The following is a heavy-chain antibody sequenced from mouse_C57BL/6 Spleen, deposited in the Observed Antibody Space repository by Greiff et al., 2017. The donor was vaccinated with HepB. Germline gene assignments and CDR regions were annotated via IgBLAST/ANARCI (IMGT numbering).Heavy chain of an antibody. CDR2: INPNNGGT. V-gene: IGHV1-18*01. D-gene: IGHD3-2*02. Sequence: DVQLQESGPELVKPGASVKIPCKASGYTFTDYNMDWVKQSHGKSLEWIGDINPNNGGTIYNQKFKGKATLTVDKSSSTAYMELRSLTSEDTAVYYCARGKGSGPFAYWGQGTLVTVSA. CDR1: GYTFTDYN. CDR3: ARGKGSGPFAY. J-gene: IGHJ3*01.